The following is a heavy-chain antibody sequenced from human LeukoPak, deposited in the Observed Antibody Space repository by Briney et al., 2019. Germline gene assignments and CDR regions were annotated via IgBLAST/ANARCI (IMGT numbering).Heavy chain of an antibody. V-gene: IGHV1-2*02. Sequence: ASVKVSCKASGYTFTSYDINWVRQATGQGLEWMGWINPNSGGTNYAQKFQGRVTMTRDTSISTDYMELSSLKSDDTAVYYCARDNSMHERGWWFDPWGQGTLVTVSS. J-gene: IGHJ5*02. CDR3: ARDNSMHERGWWFDP. CDR1: GYTFTSYD. CDR2: INPNSGGT. D-gene: IGHD4-23*01.